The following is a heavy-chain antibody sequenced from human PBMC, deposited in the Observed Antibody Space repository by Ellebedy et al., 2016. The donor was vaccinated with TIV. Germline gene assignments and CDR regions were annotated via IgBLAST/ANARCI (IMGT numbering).Heavy chain of an antibody. D-gene: IGHD6-13*01. CDR1: GGSISSTSYY. CDR3: SKLGPFFYAMDV. J-gene: IGHJ6*02. V-gene: IGHV4-39*02. CDR2: VFYTGST. Sequence: SETLSLTCTVSGGSISSTSYYWGCIRQPPGKGLEWIATVFYTGSTAYNPSLKSRVTISLDTAKNLFSLKMTPVTSTDTAVYYCSKLGPFFYAMDVWGPGTTVTVSS.